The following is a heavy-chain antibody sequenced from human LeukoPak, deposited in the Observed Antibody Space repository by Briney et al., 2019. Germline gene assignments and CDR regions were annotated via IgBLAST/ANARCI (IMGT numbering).Heavy chain of an antibody. D-gene: IGHD3-10*01. CDR1: GGSIYSTSFY. CDR3: ARRSDRGGDDGEDYFDY. CDR2: MYYDGST. J-gene: IGHJ4*02. V-gene: IGHV4-39*01. Sequence: SETLSLACTVSGGSIYSTSFYWGWIRQPPGKGLEWIGSMYYDGSTYYNPSLKSRVTISVDTSKNQFSLKLTSVIAADTAVYFCARRSDRGGDDGEDYFDYWGRGTLVTVSS.